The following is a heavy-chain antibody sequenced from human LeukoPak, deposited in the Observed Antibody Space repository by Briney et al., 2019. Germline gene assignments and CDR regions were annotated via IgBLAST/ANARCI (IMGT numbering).Heavy chain of an antibody. CDR1: GYTFTGYY. Sequence: ASVKVSCKASGYTFTGYYMHWVRQAPGQGLEWMGRINPNSGGTNYAQKFQGRVTMTGDTSTDTAYMELSSLRSEDTAVYYCATAGYSYGDFDYWGQGTLVTVSS. J-gene: IGHJ4*02. CDR3: ATAGYSYGDFDY. V-gene: IGHV1-2*06. D-gene: IGHD5-18*01. CDR2: INPNSGGT.